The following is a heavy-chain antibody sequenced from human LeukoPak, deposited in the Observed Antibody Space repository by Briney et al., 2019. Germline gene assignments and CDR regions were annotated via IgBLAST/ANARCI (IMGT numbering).Heavy chain of an antibody. CDR2: IIPIFGTA. V-gene: IGHV1-69*13. CDR1: GGTFSSYA. Sequence: SVKVSFKASGGTFSSYAISWVRQAPGQGLEWMGGIIPIFGTANYAQKFQGRVTITADESTSTAYMELSSLRSEDTAVYYCARVRFLEWLPRTPYYYGVDVWGQGTTVTVSS. D-gene: IGHD3-3*01. CDR3: ARVRFLEWLPRTPYYYGVDV. J-gene: IGHJ6*02.